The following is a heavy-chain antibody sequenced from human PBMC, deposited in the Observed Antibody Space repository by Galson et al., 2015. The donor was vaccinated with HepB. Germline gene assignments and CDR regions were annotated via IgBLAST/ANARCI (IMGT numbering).Heavy chain of an antibody. CDR2: INTNTGNP. V-gene: IGHV7-4-1*02. Sequence: SVKVSCKASGYTFTSYAMNWVRQAPGQGLEWMGWINTNTGNPTYAQGFTGRFVFSLDTSVSTAYLQISSLKAEDTAVYYCARFTRPIPPSSLQLGWNFDYWGQGTLVTVSS. CDR3: ARFTRPIPPSSLQLGWNFDY. D-gene: IGHD5-24*01. CDR1: GYTFTSYA. J-gene: IGHJ4*02.